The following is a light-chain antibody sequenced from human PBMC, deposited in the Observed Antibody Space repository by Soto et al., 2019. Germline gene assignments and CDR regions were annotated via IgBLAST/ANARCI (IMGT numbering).Light chain of an antibody. J-gene: IGKJ5*01. CDR1: QSISSW. Sequence: DIQMTQSPSTLSASVGDRVTITCRASQSISSWLAWYQQKPGKAPKLLIYKASSLESGVPSRFSGSGSGTEFTLTISSLQAEDFATYYCQQFHTYPVTFGQGTRLEIK. V-gene: IGKV1-5*03. CDR3: QQFHTYPVT. CDR2: KAS.